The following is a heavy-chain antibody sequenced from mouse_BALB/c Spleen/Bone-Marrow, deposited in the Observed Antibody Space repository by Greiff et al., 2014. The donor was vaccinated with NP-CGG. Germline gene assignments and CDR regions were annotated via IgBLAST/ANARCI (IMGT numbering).Heavy chain of an antibody. Sequence: QVQLKESGPGLVAPSQNLSITCTVSGFSLTSYGVHWFRQPPGKGLEWLGVIWADGSTNYYSALMSRLSINKDNSKSQVFLKMNSLQTDDTAVYFCARWHYYGTTDAWGQGTLVTVSA. D-gene: IGHD1-1*01. CDR1: GFSLTSYG. J-gene: IGHJ3*01. CDR2: IWADGST. CDR3: ARWHYYGTTDA. V-gene: IGHV2-9*02.